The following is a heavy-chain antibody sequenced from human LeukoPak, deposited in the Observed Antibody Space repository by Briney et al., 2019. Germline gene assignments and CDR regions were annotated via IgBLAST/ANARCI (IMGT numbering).Heavy chain of an antibody. CDR3: SRESGAFCPFGY. D-gene: IGHD1-26*01. CDR1: GGSISSTNW. Sequence: SETLSLTCDVSGGSISSTNWGSWVRQPPGQGLEGIGEISLTGETNYNPSLNGRVTMSLDKSRNQLSLKLTSGTAADTAIYYCSRESGAFCPFGYWGQGTLVIVPP. J-gene: IGHJ4*02. V-gene: IGHV4-4*02. CDR2: ISLTGET.